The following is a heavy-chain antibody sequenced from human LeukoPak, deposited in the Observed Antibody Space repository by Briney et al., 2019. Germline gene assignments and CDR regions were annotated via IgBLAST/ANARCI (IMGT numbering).Heavy chain of an antibody. CDR2: IHNSGRT. J-gene: IGHJ4*02. V-gene: IGHV4-59*08. CDR3: ARHGTISSESYFDY. D-gene: IGHD1-14*01. Sequence: PSETLSLTCSVSGGSVSSYNWSWIRQSPGKGLEWIGYIHNSGRTNYNPSLKSRVTGFVDTSKNQVSLRLSSVTAAATAVYYCARHGTISSESYFDYWGQGALVTVSS. CDR1: GGSVSSYN.